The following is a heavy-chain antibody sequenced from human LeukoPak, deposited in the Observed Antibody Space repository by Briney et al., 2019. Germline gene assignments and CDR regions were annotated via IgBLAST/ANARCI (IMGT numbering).Heavy chain of an antibody. J-gene: IGHJ4*02. CDR2: INPSGGST. D-gene: IGHD2-2*01. CDR3: ARLGSSGYCSSTSCWAPFDY. CDR1: GGTFSSYA. Sequence: ASVKVSCKASGGTFSSYAISWVRQAPGQGLEWMGIINPSGGSTSYAQKFQGRVTVTRDTSTSTVYMELSSLRSEDTAVYYCARLGSSGYCSSTSCWAPFDYWGQGTLVTVSS. V-gene: IGHV1-46*01.